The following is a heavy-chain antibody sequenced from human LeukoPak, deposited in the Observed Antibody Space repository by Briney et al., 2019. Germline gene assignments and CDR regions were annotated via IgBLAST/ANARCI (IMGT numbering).Heavy chain of an antibody. CDR3: ARESRQGYFDY. CDR2: INSDGSST. CDR1: GFTFSSYW. Sequence: GGSLRLSCAASGFTFSSYWMHWVRQAPGKGLVWVSRINSDGSSTSSADSVKGRFTISRDNAKNTLYLQMNSLRAEDTAVYYCARESRQGYFDYWGQGTLVTVSS. V-gene: IGHV3-74*01. J-gene: IGHJ4*02.